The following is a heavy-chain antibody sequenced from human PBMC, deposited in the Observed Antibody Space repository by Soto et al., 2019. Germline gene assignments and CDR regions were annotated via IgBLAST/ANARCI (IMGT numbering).Heavy chain of an antibody. Sequence: QVQLVQSGAEVKKPGASVKVSCKASGYTFTSYDINWVRQATGQGFEYLGWMNPNSGNTGYVKKCQGRVTMTMHATSSTADAELSSLLSEGTAVYYCARGIMYGDYSRWFDPWGPGTLVTVSS. CDR1: GYTFTSYD. D-gene: IGHD4-17*01. V-gene: IGHV1-8*01. CDR3: ARGIMYGDYSRWFDP. CDR2: MNPNSGNT. J-gene: IGHJ5*02.